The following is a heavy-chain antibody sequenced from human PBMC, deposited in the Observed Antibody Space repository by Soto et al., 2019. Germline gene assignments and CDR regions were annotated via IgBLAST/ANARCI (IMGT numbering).Heavy chain of an antibody. D-gene: IGHD3-10*01. Sequence: PSETLSLTCTVSGGSISSGGYYWSWIRQHPGKGLEWIGYIYYSGSTYYNPSLKSRVTISVDTSKNQFSLKLSSVTAADTAVYYCARDSVSNYGMDVWGQGTTVTVSS. CDR2: IYYSGST. V-gene: IGHV4-31*03. CDR1: GGSISSGGYY. CDR3: ARDSVSNYGMDV. J-gene: IGHJ6*02.